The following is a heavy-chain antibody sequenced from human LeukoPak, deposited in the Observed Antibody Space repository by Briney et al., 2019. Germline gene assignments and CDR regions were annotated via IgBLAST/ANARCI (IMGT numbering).Heavy chain of an antibody. CDR2: IRYDGSNK. Sequence: GGSLRLSCAASGFTFSSYGMHWVRQAPGKGLEWVAFIRYDGSNKYYADSVKGRFTISRDNSKNTLYLQMNSLRAEDTAVYYCARGPLTTVTPYYYYYMDVWGKGTTVTVSS. D-gene: IGHD4-17*01. V-gene: IGHV3-30*02. J-gene: IGHJ6*03. CDR3: ARGPLTTVTPYYYYYMDV. CDR1: GFTFSSYG.